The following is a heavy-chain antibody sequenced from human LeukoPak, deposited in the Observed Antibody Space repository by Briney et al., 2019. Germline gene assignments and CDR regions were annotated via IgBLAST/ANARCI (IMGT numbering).Heavy chain of an antibody. J-gene: IGHJ4*02. Sequence: GGSLRLSCAASGFTFTNYWMNWVRQAQGKGLEWVANINQHGSEKYYVDSVKGRFTISRDNAKNSLYLQMNSLRAEDTALYYCAKDRDGYNGNFDYWGQGNLVTVSS. V-gene: IGHV3-7*03. D-gene: IGHD5-24*01. CDR1: GFTFTNYW. CDR2: INQHGSEK. CDR3: AKDRDGYNGNFDY.